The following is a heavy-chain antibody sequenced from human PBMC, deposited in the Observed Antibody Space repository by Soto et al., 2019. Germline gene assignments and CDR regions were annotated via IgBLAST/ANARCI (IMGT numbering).Heavy chain of an antibody. CDR2: IYYSGST. D-gene: IGHD3-10*01. Sequence: QLQLQESGPGLVKASETLSLTCTVSGGSISSSGYYWGWIRQPPGKGLEWIGTIYYSGSTHYNPSLKSRVTIPVDTPKNQFSLKLSSVIAADTAVYYCVREGTMPRGVIIPDYWGQGTLVTVSS. CDR1: GGSISSSGYY. CDR3: VREGTMPRGVIIPDY. V-gene: IGHV4-39*02. J-gene: IGHJ4*02.